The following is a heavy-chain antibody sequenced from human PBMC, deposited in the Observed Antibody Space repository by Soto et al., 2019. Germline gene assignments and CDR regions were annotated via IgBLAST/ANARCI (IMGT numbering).Heavy chain of an antibody. CDR2: IYARGSP. CDR1: GGSISVYY. D-gene: IGHD1-26*01. V-gene: IGHV4-59*01. Sequence: QVQLQESGPGQVKPSETLSLTCTISGGSISVYYWSWVRQPPGHELEWIGYIYARGSPYYNPSLRSRVTISADTSKNQTSLKLTSPTAADTAVYYCARGVGSSPPRYWGRGTLVTVSS. CDR3: ARGVGSSPPRY. J-gene: IGHJ4*02.